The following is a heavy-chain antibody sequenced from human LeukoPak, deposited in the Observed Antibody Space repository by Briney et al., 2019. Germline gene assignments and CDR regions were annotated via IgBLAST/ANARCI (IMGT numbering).Heavy chain of an antibody. Sequence: GASVKVSCKASGYTFTGYNIHWVRQAPGQGLEWMGGIMPIFGTANYAQKFQGRVTITTDESTSTAYMELSSLRSEDTAVYYCAFGQLASSYYYYYMDVWGKGTTVTVSS. CDR3: AFGQLASSYYYYYMDV. V-gene: IGHV1-69*05. D-gene: IGHD6-6*01. J-gene: IGHJ6*03. CDR1: GYTFTGYN. CDR2: IMPIFGTA.